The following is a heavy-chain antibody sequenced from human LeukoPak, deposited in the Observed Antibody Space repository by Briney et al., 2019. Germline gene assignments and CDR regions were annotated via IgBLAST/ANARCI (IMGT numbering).Heavy chain of an antibody. Sequence: ASVKVSCKAPGYTFTSYGISWVRQAPGQGLEWMGWISAYNGNTNYAQKLQGRVTMTTDTSTSTAYMELRSLRSDDTAVYYCARGPQGDYYYYGMDVWGQGTTVTVSS. J-gene: IGHJ6*02. CDR3: ARGPQGDYYYYGMDV. CDR2: ISAYNGNT. V-gene: IGHV1-18*01. D-gene: IGHD1-26*01. CDR1: GYTFTSYG.